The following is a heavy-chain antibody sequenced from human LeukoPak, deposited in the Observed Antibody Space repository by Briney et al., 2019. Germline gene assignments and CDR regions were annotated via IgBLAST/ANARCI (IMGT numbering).Heavy chain of an antibody. Sequence: ASVNVSCKASGYTFAGYYMHWIRQAPGQGLEWVGWMHPKQRGRKYAQKFQGRVTMTWDTSISTCYMELSRLTSDDTAVYYCARDSEAVGLSFDYWGQGTLVTVSS. CDR2: MHPKQRGR. D-gene: IGHD1-26*01. V-gene: IGHV1-2*02. J-gene: IGHJ4*02. CDR3: ARDSEAVGLSFDY. CDR1: GYTFAGYY.